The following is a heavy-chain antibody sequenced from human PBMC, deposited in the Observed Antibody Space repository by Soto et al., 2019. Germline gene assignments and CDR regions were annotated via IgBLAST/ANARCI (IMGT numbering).Heavy chain of an antibody. Sequence: SVKVSCKASGGTFSSYAISWVRQAPGQGLEWMGGIIPIFGTANYAQKFQGRVTITADESTSTAYMELSSVTAADTAVYYCAGVVVVAATLGFDPWGQGTLVTVSS. CDR1: GGTFSSYA. CDR3: AGVVVVAATLGFDP. J-gene: IGHJ5*02. D-gene: IGHD2-15*01. V-gene: IGHV1-69*13. CDR2: IIPIFGTA.